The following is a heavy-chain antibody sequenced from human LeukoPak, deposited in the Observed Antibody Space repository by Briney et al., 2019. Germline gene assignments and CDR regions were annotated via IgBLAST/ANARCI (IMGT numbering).Heavy chain of an antibody. Sequence: PSETLSLTCTVSGGSISSGSYYWSWIRQPAGKGLEWIGRIYTSGSTNYNPSLKSRVTISVDTSKNQFSLKLSSVTAADTAVYYCARVQGYYGSGSYPSHLYYYYYMDVWGKGTTVTFSS. D-gene: IGHD3-10*01. V-gene: IGHV4-61*02. CDR3: ARVQGYYGSGSYPSHLYYYYYMDV. CDR2: IYTSGST. J-gene: IGHJ6*03. CDR1: GGSISSGSYY.